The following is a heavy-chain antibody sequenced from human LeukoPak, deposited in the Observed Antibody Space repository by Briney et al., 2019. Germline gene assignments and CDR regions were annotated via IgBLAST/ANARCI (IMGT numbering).Heavy chain of an antibody. CDR1: GYTFTGYY. V-gene: IGHV1-2*06. Sequence: ASVKVSCKASGYTFTGYYMHWVRQAPGQGFEWMGRINPNSGGTNYAQKFQGRITMTRDTSISTAYMELSRLRSDDTAVYYCARSLYYYDSSGYYEIDYWGQGTLVTVSS. CDR3: ARSLYYYDSSGYYEIDY. J-gene: IGHJ4*02. CDR2: INPNSGGT. D-gene: IGHD3-22*01.